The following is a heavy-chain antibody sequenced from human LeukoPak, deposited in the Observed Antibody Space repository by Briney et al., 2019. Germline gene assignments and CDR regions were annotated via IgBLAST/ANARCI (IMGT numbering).Heavy chain of an antibody. CDR3: ARDRRYYYDSSGYHTFDY. CDR1: GGTFSSYA. CDR2: IIPIFGTA. Sequence: GASVKVSCKASGGTFSSYAISWVRQAPGQGLEWMGGIIPIFGTANYAQKFQGRVTITADESTSTAYMELSSLRSEDTAVYYCARDRRYYYDSSGYHTFDYWGQGTLVTVSS. J-gene: IGHJ4*02. D-gene: IGHD3-22*01. V-gene: IGHV1-69*01.